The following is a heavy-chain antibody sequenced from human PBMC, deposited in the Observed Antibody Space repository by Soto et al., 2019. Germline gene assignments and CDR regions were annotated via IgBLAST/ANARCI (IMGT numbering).Heavy chain of an antibody. J-gene: IGHJ4*02. CDR3: TSLYYGH. Sequence: GGSLRLSCAASEFTFANAWISWVRQAPGKGLEWVSRIKSKADGGTTDYAAPVKGRFTISRDESQNTLYLQMNSLKTEDTAVYYCTSLYYGHWGQGTLVTVSS. CDR1: EFTFANAW. V-gene: IGHV3-15*05. D-gene: IGHD4-17*01. CDR2: IKSKADGGTT.